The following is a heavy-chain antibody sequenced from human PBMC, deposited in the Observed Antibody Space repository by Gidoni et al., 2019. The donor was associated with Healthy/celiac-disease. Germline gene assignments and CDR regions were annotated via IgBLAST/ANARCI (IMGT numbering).Heavy chain of an antibody. CDR2: IYYSGSP. D-gene: IGHD3-16*02. CDR3: ARALTYYDYVWGSYRANWFDP. V-gene: IGHV4-59*01. J-gene: IGHJ5*02. Sequence: QVQLQESGPGLVKPSETLSLTCTDSGGSLRSYYWTWIRQPPGKGLEWIVYIYYSGSPNYNPSLKSRVTRSVDTSKNQFSLKLSSVTAADTAVYYCARALTYYDYVWGSYRANWFDPWGQGTLVTVSS. CDR1: GGSLRSYY.